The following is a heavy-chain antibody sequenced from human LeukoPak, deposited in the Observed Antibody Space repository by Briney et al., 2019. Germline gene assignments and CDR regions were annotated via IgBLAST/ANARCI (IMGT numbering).Heavy chain of an antibody. V-gene: IGHV1-69*04. CDR3: ARVATQADYYDSSGYYDY. D-gene: IGHD3-22*01. CDR2: IIPILGIA. CDR1: GGTFSSYA. J-gene: IGHJ4*02. Sequence: SVKVSCKASGGTFSSYAISWVRQAPGQGLEWMGRIIPILGIANYAQKFQGKVTITADKSTSTAYMELSSLRSEDTAVYYCARVATQADYYDSSGYYDYWGQGTLVTVSS.